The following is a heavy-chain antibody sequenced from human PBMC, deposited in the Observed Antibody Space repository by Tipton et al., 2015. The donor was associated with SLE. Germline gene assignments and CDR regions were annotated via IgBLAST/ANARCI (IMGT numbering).Heavy chain of an antibody. D-gene: IGHD5-24*01. Sequence: SLRLSCAASGFTFSNYKMHWVRQAPGKGLEWVAVIGNDGSNKYYADSVKGRFTISRDNSKNTLYLQMNSLRAEDTAVYYCASAPDGLDRWYFDLWGRGTLVTVSS. CDR2: IGNDGSNK. J-gene: IGHJ2*01. CDR1: GFTFSNYK. CDR3: ASAPDGLDRWYFDL. V-gene: IGHV3-30*04.